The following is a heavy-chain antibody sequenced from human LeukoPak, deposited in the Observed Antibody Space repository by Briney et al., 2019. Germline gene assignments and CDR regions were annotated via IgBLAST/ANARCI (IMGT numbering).Heavy chain of an antibody. D-gene: IGHD7-27*01. Sequence: GEALKISCKGSGYTFTNHWIAWVRQMPGKGLEWMGINYLADSDTRYSPSFQGQVTISADKSVRTAYLQWSSLKASDIAMYYCAFGASNWDQFDFWGQGTLVTVSS. CDR1: GYTFTNHW. CDR3: AFGASNWDQFDF. J-gene: IGHJ5*01. CDR2: NYLADSDT. V-gene: IGHV5-51*01.